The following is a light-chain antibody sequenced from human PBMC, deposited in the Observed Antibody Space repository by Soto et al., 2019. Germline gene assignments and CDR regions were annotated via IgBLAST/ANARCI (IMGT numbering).Light chain of an antibody. V-gene: IGKV3-20*01. CDR1: QSVNSDY. J-gene: IGKJ5*01. CDR3: HHYGGSPIT. Sequence: EFVLTQSPGTLSLSPGERATLSCRASQSVNSDYLGWFQQKPGQAPRLLIYGASTRATGIPDRFSGSGSGTDFTLTISRLEPEDFAVYYCHHYGGSPITFGQGTRLEIK. CDR2: GAS.